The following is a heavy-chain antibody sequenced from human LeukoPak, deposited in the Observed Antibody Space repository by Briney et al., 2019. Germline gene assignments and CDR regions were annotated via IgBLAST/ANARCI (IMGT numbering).Heavy chain of an antibody. J-gene: IGHJ4*02. V-gene: IGHV4-59*01. D-gene: IGHD1-26*01. CDR1: GGSISTYY. Sequence: SETLSPTCAVSGGSISTYYWSWIRQPPGKGLEWIGDIYYSGSTNYNPSLKSRVTISVDTSKNLFSLKLSSVTAADTAVYFCARVGGWEPKLHGVTFDHLGQGTLVTVSS. CDR3: ARVGGWEPKLHGVTFDH. CDR2: IYYSGST.